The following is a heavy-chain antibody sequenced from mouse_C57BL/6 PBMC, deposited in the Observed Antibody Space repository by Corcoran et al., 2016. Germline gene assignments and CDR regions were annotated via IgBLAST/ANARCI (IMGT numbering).Heavy chain of an antibody. CDR2: INTYSGVP. D-gene: IGHD2-3*01. CDR1: GYTFTTYG. Sequence: QIQLVQSGPELKKPGETVKISCKASGYTFTTYGMSWVKQAPGKGLKWMGWINTYSGVPTYADDFKGRFAFSLETSASTAYLQINNLKNEDTATYFCANPGYDLYAMDYWGQGTSVTVSS. J-gene: IGHJ4*01. CDR3: ANPGYDLYAMDY. V-gene: IGHV9-3*01.